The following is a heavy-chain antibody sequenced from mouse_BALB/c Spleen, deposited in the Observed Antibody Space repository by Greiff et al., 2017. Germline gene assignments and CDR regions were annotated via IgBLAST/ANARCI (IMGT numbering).Heavy chain of an antibody. Sequence: QVQLQQSGAELVRPGSSVKISCKASGYAFSSYWMNWVKQRPGQGLEWIGQIYPGDGDTNYNGKFKGKATLTADKSSSTAYMQLSSLTSEDSAVYFCARSSNSYYFDYWGQGTTLTVSS. CDR2: IYPGDGDT. J-gene: IGHJ2*01. D-gene: IGHD4-1*01. V-gene: IGHV1-80*01. CDR3: ARSSNSYYFDY. CDR1: GYAFSSYW.